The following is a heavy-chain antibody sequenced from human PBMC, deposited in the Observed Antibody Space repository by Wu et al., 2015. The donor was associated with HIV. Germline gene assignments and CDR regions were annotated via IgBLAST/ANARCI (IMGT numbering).Heavy chain of an antibody. Sequence: QVQLVQSGAEVKKPGASVKVSCKASGYTFTTSDIHWVRQASGQGLEWMGWINPNSGKGYYAQRFQGRVTMSRDTSISTAYMELSRLRSDDTAVYYCARGGIAATGWDAFDIWGQGTMVTVSS. D-gene: IGHD6-13*01. CDR1: GYTFTTSD. CDR2: INPNSGKG. V-gene: IGHV1-8*01. J-gene: IGHJ3*02. CDR3: ARGGIAATGWDAFDI.